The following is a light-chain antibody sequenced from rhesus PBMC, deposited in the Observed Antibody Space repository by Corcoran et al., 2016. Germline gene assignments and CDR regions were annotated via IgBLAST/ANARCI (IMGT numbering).Light chain of an antibody. CDR1: QDIGRF. J-gene: IGKJ2*01. Sequence: IQMTQSPSSLSASVGDRVSIACRASQDIGRFLVWYQKKPGGAPKALIYYASNLQSGVPSRFSGSWSGTQFTLTVSSLQPEDFGIYYCQQYDTGPYSVGQGTKVEI. V-gene: IGKV1-37*01. CDR3: QQYDTGPYS. CDR2: YAS.